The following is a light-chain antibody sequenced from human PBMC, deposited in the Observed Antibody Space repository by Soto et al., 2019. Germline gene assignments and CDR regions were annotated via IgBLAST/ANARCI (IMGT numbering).Light chain of an antibody. CDR2: AAS. J-gene: IGKJ1*01. CDR1: QGISSY. Sequence: IQLTQSPSSLSASVGDRVTITCRASQGISSYLAWYQQKPGKAPKLLIYAASTLQSGVPSRFSGSGSGTDFTLTIISLQPEDFETYYCQQLNSYPQTFGQGTKVEIK. V-gene: IGKV1-9*01. CDR3: QQLNSYPQT.